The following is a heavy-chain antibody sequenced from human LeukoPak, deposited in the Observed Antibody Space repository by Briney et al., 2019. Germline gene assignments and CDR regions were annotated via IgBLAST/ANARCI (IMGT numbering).Heavy chain of an antibody. CDR1: GYSISSGYY. V-gene: IGHV4-61*03. CDR3: ARAVHYSGTSDQYTGGWYYFDF. Sequence: SETLSLTCTVSGYSISSGYYRGWIRQPPGKGLEWIGYIHYSGSTNYNPSLKSRATISVDMSRKHFFLDLSSVTAADTAVYYCARAVHYSGTSDQYTGGWYYFDFWGQGTLVTVSS. CDR2: IHYSGST. D-gene: IGHD3-10*01. J-gene: IGHJ4*02.